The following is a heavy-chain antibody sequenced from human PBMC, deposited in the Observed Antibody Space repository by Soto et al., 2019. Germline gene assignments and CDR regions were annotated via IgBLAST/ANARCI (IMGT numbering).Heavy chain of an antibody. CDR3: AREDRDRETGLVPAAIDGMDV. V-gene: IGHV1-18*01. CDR2: IVTYNGNT. J-gene: IGHJ6*02. D-gene: IGHD2-2*01. Sequence: GASVKVSCKAAGYTFTNYGISWVRQAPGQGLEWMGWIVTYNGNTQSTQKLQGRVTMTTDTSTSTAYMELRSLRSDDTAVYYCAREDRDRETGLVPAAIDGMDVWGQGTTVTVSS. CDR1: GYTFTNYG.